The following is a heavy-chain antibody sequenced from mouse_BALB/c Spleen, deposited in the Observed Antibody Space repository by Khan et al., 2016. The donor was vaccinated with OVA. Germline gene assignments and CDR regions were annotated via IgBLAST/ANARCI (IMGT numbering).Heavy chain of an antibody. J-gene: IGHJ4*01. Sequence: VQLQESGPGLVAPSQSLSITCTVSGFSLTSYGVHWVRQPPGKGLEWLVVIWSDGFTTYNSTLKSRLSTSKDNSKSQVFLKMNSLQTDDTAMYYWARGMYYFGSRYIDYWGQGTSVTVSS. V-gene: IGHV2-6*02. D-gene: IGHD1-1*01. CDR1: GFSLTSYG. CDR2: IWSDGFT. CDR3: ARGMYYFGSRYIDY.